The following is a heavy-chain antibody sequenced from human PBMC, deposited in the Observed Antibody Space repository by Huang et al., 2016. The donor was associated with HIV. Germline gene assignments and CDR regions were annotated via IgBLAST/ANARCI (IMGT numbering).Heavy chain of an antibody. J-gene: IGHJ3*02. Sequence: QVQLQESGPGLVKPSQTLSLTCSVSGGSISSGNYYWSWIRQPAGKGLEWIGHIYPSGTTTYNPSLKSRVTISVATSKNQFSLKLSSVTAADTAVYYCARLTGYSTFDIWGHGTVVTVSS. CDR2: IYPSGTT. CDR1: GGSISSGNYY. CDR3: ARLTGYSTFDI. V-gene: IGHV4-61*09. D-gene: IGHD3-9*01.